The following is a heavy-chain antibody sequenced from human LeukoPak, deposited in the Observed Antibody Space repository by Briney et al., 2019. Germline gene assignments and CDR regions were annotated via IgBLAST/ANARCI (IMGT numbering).Heavy chain of an antibody. Sequence: GGSLRLSCAASGFIFSSYTMNWVRQTPGKGLEWVSSISGSSSYIYYADSVKGRFTISRDNAQNSMYLQMNSLRAEDTAVYYCARGLNDDYWGQGTLVTDSS. CDR3: ARGLNDDY. V-gene: IGHV3-21*01. CDR2: ISGSSSYI. D-gene: IGHD1-1*01. J-gene: IGHJ4*02. CDR1: GFIFSSYT.